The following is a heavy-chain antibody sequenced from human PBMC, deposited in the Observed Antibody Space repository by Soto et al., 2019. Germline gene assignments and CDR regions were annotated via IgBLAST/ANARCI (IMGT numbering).Heavy chain of an antibody. CDR1: GGSFSGYY. J-gene: IGHJ6*03. CDR3: ARGLRGYCSSTSCDYYYYMDV. Sequence: SETLSLTCAVYGGSFSGYYWSWIRQPPGKGLEWIGEINHSGSPNYNPSLKSRVTISVDTSKNQFSLKLSSVTAADTAVYYCARGLRGYCSSTSCDYYYYMDVWGKGTTVTVSS. CDR2: INHSGSP. D-gene: IGHD2-2*01. V-gene: IGHV4-34*01.